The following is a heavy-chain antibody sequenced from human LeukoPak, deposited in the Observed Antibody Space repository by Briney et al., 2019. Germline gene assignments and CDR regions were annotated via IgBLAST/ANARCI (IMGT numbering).Heavy chain of an antibody. CDR3: ARGELSGWYDDY. D-gene: IGHD6-19*01. Sequence: PSETLSLTCTVSGGSIRSSYYYWGWIRQPPGKGLEWIGSIYYSGSTYYNPSLKSRVTISVDTSKNQFSLKLSSVTAADTAVYYCARGELSGWYDDYWGQGTLVTVSS. J-gene: IGHJ4*02. V-gene: IGHV4-39*01. CDR1: GGSIRSSYYY. CDR2: IYYSGST.